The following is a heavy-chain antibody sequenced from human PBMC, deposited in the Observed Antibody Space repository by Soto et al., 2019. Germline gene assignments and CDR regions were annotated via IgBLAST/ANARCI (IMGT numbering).Heavy chain of an antibody. V-gene: IGHV2-5*02. J-gene: IGHJ4*02. CDR3: AHAPARYCSGGSCYSYFDY. Sequence: QITLKESGPPLVNPTQTLTLTCTFSGFSLSTSGVGVGWIRQPPGKALEWLALIYWDDDKRYSPSLKSRLTITKDTSKNQVVLTMTNMDPVDTATYYCAHAPARYCSGGSCYSYFDYWGQGTLVTVSS. CDR2: IYWDDDK. CDR1: GFSLSTSGVG. D-gene: IGHD2-15*01.